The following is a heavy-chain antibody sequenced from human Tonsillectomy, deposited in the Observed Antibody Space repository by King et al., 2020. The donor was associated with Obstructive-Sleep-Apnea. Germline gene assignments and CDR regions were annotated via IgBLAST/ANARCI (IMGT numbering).Heavy chain of an antibody. V-gene: IGHV3-30*18. Sequence: VQLVESGGGVVQPGSSLRLSCAASGFTFSSYCMNWVRQAPGKGLEWLAFISTDGSYKYYSDSVKGLFTISRDNSKNMLYLQMNSLRTEHTAVYYCAKDWGPQCSGGTCYLDHWGQGTLVTVSS. CDR3: AKDWGPQCSGGTCYLDH. CDR2: ISTDGSYK. CDR1: GFTFSSYC. D-gene: IGHD2-15*01. J-gene: IGHJ4*02.